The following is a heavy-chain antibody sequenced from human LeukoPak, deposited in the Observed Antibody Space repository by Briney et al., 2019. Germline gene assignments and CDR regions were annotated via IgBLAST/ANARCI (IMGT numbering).Heavy chain of an antibody. J-gene: IGHJ4*02. Sequence: GSLRLSCAASGFTFSSYWMHWVRQVPGKGLVWVSRISSDEAATTYADSVKGRFTISRDNAKNTLYLQMNSLRAEDTAVYYCARGPSHYYDSSHHFDYWGQGTLVTVSS. CDR3: ARGPSHYYDSSHHFDY. CDR2: ISSDEAAT. CDR1: GFTFSSYW. V-gene: IGHV3-74*01. D-gene: IGHD3-22*01.